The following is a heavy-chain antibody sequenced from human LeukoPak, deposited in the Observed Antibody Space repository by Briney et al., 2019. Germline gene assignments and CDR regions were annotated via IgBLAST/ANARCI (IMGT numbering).Heavy chain of an antibody. CDR3: ARVAGDDFWSGYSYWDY. D-gene: IGHD3-3*01. CDR1: GGSISSYY. CDR2: IYYSGST. Sequence: SETLSLTCTVSGGSISSYYWSWIRQPPGKGLEWIGSIYYSGSTYYNPSLKSRVTISVDTSKNQFSLKLSSVTAADTAVYYCARVAGDDFWSGYSYWDYWGQGTLVTVSS. J-gene: IGHJ4*02. V-gene: IGHV4-59*12.